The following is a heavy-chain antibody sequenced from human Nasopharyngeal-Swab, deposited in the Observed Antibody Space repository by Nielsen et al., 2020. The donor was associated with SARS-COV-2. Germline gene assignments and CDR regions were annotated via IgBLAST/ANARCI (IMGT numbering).Heavy chain of an antibody. CDR2: MNPNSGNT. J-gene: IGHJ5*02. Sequence: ASVKVSCKASGYTFITCDINWVRQAPGQGLEWMGWMNPNSGNTGYAQKLQGRVTMTRNTSISTAYMELSSLISDDTAVYYCARSYSSGWLRGNWFDPWGQGTLVTVSS. D-gene: IGHD6-19*01. CDR1: GYTFITCD. CDR3: ARSYSSGWLRGNWFDP. V-gene: IGHV1-8*01.